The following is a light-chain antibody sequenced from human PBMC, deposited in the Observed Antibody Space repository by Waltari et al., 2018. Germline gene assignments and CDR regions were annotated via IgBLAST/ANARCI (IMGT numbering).Light chain of an antibody. V-gene: IGKV3-20*01. CDR1: QSVSSY. CDR2: AAS. CDR3: QNFGSSPYS. Sequence: VILTQSPATLSLSPGERATLSCRASQSVSSYLAWYQQKPGQAPRLLIYAASSRATGIPDRFSGSGSGTEFTLTNSSLEPEDFAVYYCQNFGSSPYSFGQGTKVEIK. J-gene: IGKJ2*03.